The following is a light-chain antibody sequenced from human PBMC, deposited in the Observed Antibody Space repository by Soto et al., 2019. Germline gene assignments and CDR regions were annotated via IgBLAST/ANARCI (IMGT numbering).Light chain of an antibody. CDR2: AAS. CDR3: QKLNSYPLT. Sequence: DIQLTQSPSFLSASVGDRVTITCRASQGISSYLAWYQQKPGKAPKLLIYAASTLQSGVPSRFSGSGSGPEFTLTISSLQPEDFATYYCQKLNSYPLTFGGGTKVEIK. CDR1: QGISSY. J-gene: IGKJ4*01. V-gene: IGKV1-9*01.